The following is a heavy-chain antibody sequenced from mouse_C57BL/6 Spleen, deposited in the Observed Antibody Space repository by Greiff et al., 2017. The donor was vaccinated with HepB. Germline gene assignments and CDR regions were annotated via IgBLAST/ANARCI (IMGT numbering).Heavy chain of an antibody. V-gene: IGHV1-26*01. CDR3: ARWVLRGAWFAY. J-gene: IGHJ3*01. D-gene: IGHD1-1*01. Sequence: KQSHGKSLEWIGDINPNNGGTSYNQKFKGKATFTVDKSSSTAYMELRSLTSEDSAVYYCARWVLRGAWFAYWGQGTLVTVSA. CDR2: INPNNGGT.